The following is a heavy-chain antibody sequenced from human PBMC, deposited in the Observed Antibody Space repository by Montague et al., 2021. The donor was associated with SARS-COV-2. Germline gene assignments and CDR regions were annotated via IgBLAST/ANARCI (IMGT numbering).Heavy chain of an antibody. D-gene: IGHD1-14*01. CDR2: IYYTGST. CDR3: ARISGITSWYYDY. CDR1: GGSVSSGSYY. J-gene: IGHJ4*02. Sequence: SETLSLTCTVSGGSVSSGSYYWSWIRQPPGKGLQSIGYIYYTGSTNYNPSLQSRVTISVDSSKNQFSVSLSSVTAAETAVYYCARISGITSWYYDYWGQGTLVAVSS. V-gene: IGHV4-61*01.